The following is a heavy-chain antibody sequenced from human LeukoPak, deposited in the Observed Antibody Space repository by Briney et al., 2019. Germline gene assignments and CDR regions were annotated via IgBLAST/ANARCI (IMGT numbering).Heavy chain of an antibody. Sequence: GGSLRLSCAASGFTFSDYYMSWIRQAPGKGLEWVSYISISSSYTNYADSVKGRFTISRDNAKNSLYLQMNSLRAEDTAVYYCARFWSSYPFGIAPDYWGQGTLVTVSS. D-gene: IGHD6-13*01. J-gene: IGHJ4*02. CDR1: GFTFSDYY. CDR3: ARFWSSYPFGIAPDY. CDR2: ISISSSYT. V-gene: IGHV3-11*06.